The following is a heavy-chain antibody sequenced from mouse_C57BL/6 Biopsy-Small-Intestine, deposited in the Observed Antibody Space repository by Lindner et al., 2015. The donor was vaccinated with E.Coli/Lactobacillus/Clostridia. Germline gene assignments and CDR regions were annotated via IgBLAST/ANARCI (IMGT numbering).Heavy chain of an antibody. CDR3: ARSIYEYFDY. V-gene: IGHV1-63*01. Sequence: VQLQESGAELVRPGTSVKMSCKASGYTFTNYWIGWAKQRPGHGLEWIGDIYPGGGYTNYNEKFKDKATLTADKSSSTAYMQFSSLTSEDSAIYYCARSIYEYFDYWGQGTTLTVSS. J-gene: IGHJ2*01. D-gene: IGHD2-3*01. CDR2: IYPGGGYT. CDR1: GYTFTNYW.